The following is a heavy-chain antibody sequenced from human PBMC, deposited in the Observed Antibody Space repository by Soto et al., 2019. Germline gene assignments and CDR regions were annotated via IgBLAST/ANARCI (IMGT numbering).Heavy chain of an antibody. J-gene: IGHJ4*02. V-gene: IGHV3-30-3*01. Sequence: PWGSLRLSCASSVFTFSIYAMHWVRQAPGKGLDWVAVISYDGSNKYYADSVKDRFTISRDNSKNTLYLQMNSLRAEDTAVYYCARDRDGSNYVYFDYWGQGTMVTVSS. CDR2: ISYDGSNK. D-gene: IGHD5-12*01. CDR1: VFTFSIYA. CDR3: ARDRDGSNYVYFDY.